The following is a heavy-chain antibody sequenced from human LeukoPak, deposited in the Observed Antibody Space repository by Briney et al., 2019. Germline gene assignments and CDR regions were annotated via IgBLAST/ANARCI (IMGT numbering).Heavy chain of an antibody. Sequence: SGPTLVNPTQTLTLTCTFSGFSLDTSGMRVTWMRQPPGKALEWLARIDWDDGKFYSTSLKTRLTISKDTSKNQVVLTMTNMDPVDTATYYCARIPAPNYFDLKPIWGQGTMVTVSS. J-gene: IGHJ3*02. D-gene: IGHD3-22*01. CDR1: GFSLDTSGMR. V-gene: IGHV2-70*04. CDR3: ARIPAPNYFDLKPI. CDR2: IDWDDGK.